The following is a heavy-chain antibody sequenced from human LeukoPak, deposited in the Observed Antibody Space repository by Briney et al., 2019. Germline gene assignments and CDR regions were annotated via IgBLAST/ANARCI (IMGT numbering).Heavy chain of an antibody. J-gene: IGHJ5*02. CDR3: ARLGGSGSYYRSEDWFDP. D-gene: IGHD3-10*01. Sequence: GESLRISCKGCGYSFTSYWISWVRQMPGKGLEWMGRIDPSDSYTNYSPSFQGHVTISADKSISTAYLQWSSLKASDTAMYYCARLGGSGSYYRSEDWFDPWGQGTLVTVSS. CDR2: IDPSDSYT. V-gene: IGHV5-10-1*01. CDR1: GYSFTSYW.